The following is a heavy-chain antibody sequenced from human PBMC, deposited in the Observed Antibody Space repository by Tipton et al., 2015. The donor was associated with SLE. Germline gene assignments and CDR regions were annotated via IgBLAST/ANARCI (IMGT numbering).Heavy chain of an antibody. D-gene: IGHD1-14*01. V-gene: IGHV4-61*02. Sequence: TLSLTCTVSGGSISSSSYYWGWIRQSAGEGLEWLGRIHTSGNTHYNPSLSSRLTISVDTSRNQFSLRLTSVTAADTAVYYCVRNPGYWGRGTLVTVSS. CDR1: GGSISSSSYY. CDR3: VRNPGY. J-gene: IGHJ4*02. CDR2: IHTSGNT.